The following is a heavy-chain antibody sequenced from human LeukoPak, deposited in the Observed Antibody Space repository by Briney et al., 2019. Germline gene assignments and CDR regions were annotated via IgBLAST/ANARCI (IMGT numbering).Heavy chain of an antibody. V-gene: IGHV1-8*03. D-gene: IGHD3-9*01. CDR1: GYTFTSYD. CDR2: MNPNSGNT. Sequence: ASVKVSCKASGYTFTSYDINWVRQATGQGLVWMGWMNPNSGNTGYAQKFQGRVTITRNTSISTAYMELSSLRSEDTAVYYCAINVGGPTILRFDYWGQGTLVTVSS. J-gene: IGHJ4*02. CDR3: AINVGGPTILRFDY.